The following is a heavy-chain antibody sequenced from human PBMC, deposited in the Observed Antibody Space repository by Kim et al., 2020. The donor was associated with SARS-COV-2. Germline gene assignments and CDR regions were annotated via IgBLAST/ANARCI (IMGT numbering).Heavy chain of an antibody. CDR3: ARGSGGRSSSGSWFDP. D-gene: IGHD6-13*01. V-gene: IGHV3-21*01. J-gene: IGHJ5*02. Sequence: SVKGRLTISRDKAKNSLYLQRNSLRAEDTAVYYCARGSGGRSSSGSWFDPWGQGTLVTVSS.